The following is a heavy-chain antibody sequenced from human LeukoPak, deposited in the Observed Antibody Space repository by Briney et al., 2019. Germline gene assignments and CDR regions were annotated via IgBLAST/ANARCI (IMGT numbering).Heavy chain of an antibody. D-gene: IGHD2-15*01. CDR3: ARVDCSGGTCYYDY. CDR1: GYTFTGYY. V-gene: IGHV1-2*02. J-gene: IGHJ4*02. CDR2: INPNSGGT. Sequence: ASVKVSCKASGYTFTGYYMHWVRQAPGQGLEWMGWINPNSGGTNYAQKFQGRVTMTRDTSITTAYMELSRLRSDDTAVYYCARVDCSGGTCYYDYWGQGILVTVSS.